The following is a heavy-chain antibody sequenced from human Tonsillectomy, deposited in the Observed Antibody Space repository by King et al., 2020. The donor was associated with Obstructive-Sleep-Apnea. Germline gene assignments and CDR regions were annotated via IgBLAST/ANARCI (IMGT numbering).Heavy chain of an antibody. CDR1: GFTFSSYD. V-gene: IGHV3-13*01. CDR2: IGTAGDT. Sequence: QLVQSGGGLVQPGGSLRLSCAASGFTFSSYDMHWVRQATGKGLEWVSAIGTAGDTYYPGSVKGRFTISRENAKNSLYLQMNSLRAGDTAVYYCARGEITLTGSGYSGWYFDLWGRGTLVTVSS. J-gene: IGHJ2*01. CDR3: ARGEITLTGSGYSGWYFDL. D-gene: IGHD3-22*01.